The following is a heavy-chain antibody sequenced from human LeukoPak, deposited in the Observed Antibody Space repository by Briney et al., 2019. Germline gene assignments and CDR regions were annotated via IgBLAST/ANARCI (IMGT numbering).Heavy chain of an antibody. CDR2: ISHSGGKT. Sequence: GGSLRLSCAASGFTFNSYAMSWVRQAPGKGLEWVSVISHSGGKTYYADSVKGRFTISRDKSKNTLYLQMNSLRVEDTAVYYCARGDPGGYNYYFDYWGQGTLVTVSS. V-gene: IGHV3-23*01. D-gene: IGHD5-24*01. CDR3: ARGDPGGYNYYFDY. J-gene: IGHJ4*02. CDR1: GFTFNSYA.